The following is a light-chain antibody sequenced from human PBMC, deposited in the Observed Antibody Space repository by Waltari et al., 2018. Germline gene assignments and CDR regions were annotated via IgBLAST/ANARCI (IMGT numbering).Light chain of an antibody. CDR3: QTWGMNIQV. CDR2: VNSDGSH. CDR1: GEYSAYA. J-gene: IGLJ3*02. Sequence: QLVLTQSPSASASLGASVKLTCTLTGEYSAYAIPWLQQQPANGPRYLMNVNSDGSHDKADGIPERFSGSSAGAERYLIISRLQSDDESDYFCQTWGMNIQVFGGGTRLTVL. V-gene: IGLV4-69*01.